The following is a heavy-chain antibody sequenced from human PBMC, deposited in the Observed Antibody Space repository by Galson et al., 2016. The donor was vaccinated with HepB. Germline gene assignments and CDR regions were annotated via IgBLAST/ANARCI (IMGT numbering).Heavy chain of an antibody. J-gene: IGHJ3*02. CDR2: TYYRSKWYY. D-gene: IGHD3-10*01. CDR3: ATSGFGKPFEFVAFDI. V-gene: IGHV6-1*01. Sequence: CAISGDSVSNNSDAWNWIRQSPSRGLEWLGRTYYRSKWYYDYAESVKSRISFNPETSKNQFSLQLKSVTPEDTAVYYCATSGFGKPFEFVAFDIWGQGTTVTVSS. CDR1: GDSVSNNSDA.